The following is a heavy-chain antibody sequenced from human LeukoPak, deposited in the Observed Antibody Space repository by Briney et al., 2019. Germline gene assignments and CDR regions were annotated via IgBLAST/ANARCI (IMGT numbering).Heavy chain of an antibody. CDR3: AKGYDFWSGYYYYHYGMDV. D-gene: IGHD3-3*01. Sequence: SQTLSLTCTVSGGSISSGGYYWSWIRQPPGKGLEWIGHIYYSGSTNYNPSLKSRVTISVDTSKNQFSLKLSSVTAADTAVYYCAKGYDFWSGYYYYHYGMDVWGHGTTVTVSS. J-gene: IGHJ6*02. V-gene: IGHV4-61*08. CDR1: GGSISSGGYY. CDR2: IYYSGST.